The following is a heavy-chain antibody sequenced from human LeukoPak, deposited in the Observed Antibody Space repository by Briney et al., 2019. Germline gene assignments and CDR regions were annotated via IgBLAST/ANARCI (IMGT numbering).Heavy chain of an antibody. Sequence: ASVKVSCKASGYTFTGYYMHWVRQAPGQGLEWMGWINPNSGGTNYAQKFQGRVTMTRDTSISTAYMELSRLRSEDTAVYYCARAVLYSNYAYYYYYMDVWGKGTTVTVSS. D-gene: IGHD4-11*01. V-gene: IGHV1-2*02. J-gene: IGHJ6*03. CDR3: ARAVLYSNYAYYYYYMDV. CDR2: INPNSGGT. CDR1: GYTFTGYY.